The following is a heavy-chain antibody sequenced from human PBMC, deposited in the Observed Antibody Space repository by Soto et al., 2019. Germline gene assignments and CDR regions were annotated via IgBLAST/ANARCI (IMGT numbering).Heavy chain of an antibody. J-gene: IGHJ6*02. CDR3: ARGGHYYDSSGYPRYGMDV. V-gene: IGHV3-13*01. Sequence: GGSLRLSCAASGFTFSSYDMHWVRQSTGKGLEWVSAIGTAGDTYYPGSVKGRFTISRENAKSSLYLQMNSLRAGDTAVYYCARGGHYYDSSGYPRYGMDVWGQGTTVTVSS. D-gene: IGHD3-22*01. CDR2: IGTAGDT. CDR1: GFTFSSYD.